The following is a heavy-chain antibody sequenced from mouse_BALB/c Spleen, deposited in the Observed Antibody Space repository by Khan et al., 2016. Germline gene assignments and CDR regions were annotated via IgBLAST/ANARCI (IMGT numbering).Heavy chain of an antibody. Sequence: EVQLQESGPGLVKPSQSLSLTCTVTGYLITSDYAWNWIRQFPGNKLEWMGYISYSGSTSYNPSLKSRISITRDTSKNQFFLQLNSVTTEDTATYYCASYYGNYLGFAYRGQGTLVTVSA. V-gene: IGHV3-2*02. CDR1: GYLITSDYA. J-gene: IGHJ3*01. CDR3: ASYYGNYLGFAY. CDR2: ISYSGST. D-gene: IGHD2-10*01.